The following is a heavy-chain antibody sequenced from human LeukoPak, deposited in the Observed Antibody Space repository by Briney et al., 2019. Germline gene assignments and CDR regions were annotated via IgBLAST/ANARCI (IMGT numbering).Heavy chain of an antibody. CDR2: IYSGGST. Sequence: PGGSLRLSCAASGFTVSSNYMSWVRQAPGKGLEWVSVIYSGGSTYYADSVKGRFTISRDNSKNTLYLQMNSLRAEDTAVYYCARVTLTGYYAFDYWGQGTLVTVSS. J-gene: IGHJ4*02. CDR1: GFTVSSNY. CDR3: ARVTLTGYYAFDY. D-gene: IGHD3-9*01. V-gene: IGHV3-53*01.